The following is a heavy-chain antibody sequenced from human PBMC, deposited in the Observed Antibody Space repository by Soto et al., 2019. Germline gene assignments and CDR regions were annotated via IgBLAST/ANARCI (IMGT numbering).Heavy chain of an antibody. J-gene: IGHJ4*02. V-gene: IGHV3-23*01. Sequence: EVQLLESGGGLVQPGGSLRLSCAASGFTFSSYAMSWVRQAPGKGLEWVSAISGSGGSTYYADSVTGRFTISRDNSKNTRYLQRNSLRAEDTAVYYCVGRGGVGGPAAHEPDYWGQGTLVTVSS. D-gene: IGHD2-2*01. CDR1: GFTFSSYA. CDR2: ISGSGGST. CDR3: VGRGGVGGPAAHEPDY.